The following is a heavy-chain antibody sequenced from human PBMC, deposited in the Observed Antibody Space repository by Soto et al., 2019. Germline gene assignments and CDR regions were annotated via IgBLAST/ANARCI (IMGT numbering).Heavy chain of an antibody. D-gene: IGHD2-2*02. Sequence: PSETLSLTCAVYGGSFSCYYWSWIRQPPGKGLEWIGEINHSGSTNYNPSLKSRVTISVDTSKNQFSLKLSSVTAADTAVYYCARVYCSSTSCYRGGNWFDPWGQGTLVTVSS. J-gene: IGHJ5*02. CDR2: INHSGST. CDR3: ARVYCSSTSCYRGGNWFDP. CDR1: GGSFSCYY. V-gene: IGHV4-34*01.